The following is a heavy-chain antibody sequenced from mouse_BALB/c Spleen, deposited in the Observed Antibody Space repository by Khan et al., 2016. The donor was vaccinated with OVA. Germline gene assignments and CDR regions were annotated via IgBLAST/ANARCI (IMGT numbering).Heavy chain of an antibody. D-gene: IGHD1-1*01. J-gene: IGHJ3*01. CDR2: ILPGIGRN. V-gene: IGHV1-9*01. Sequence: QVQLQQSGAELMKPGASVKISCKATGYTFSSYWIEWVKQRPGHGLEWIGEILPGIGRNNYNEKFKGKATFTADTSSNTAYMQLSSLTSEDSAVYYCARGNYYGSSSWFGYWGQGTLVTVSA. CDR3: ARGNYYGSSSWFGY. CDR1: GYTFSSYW.